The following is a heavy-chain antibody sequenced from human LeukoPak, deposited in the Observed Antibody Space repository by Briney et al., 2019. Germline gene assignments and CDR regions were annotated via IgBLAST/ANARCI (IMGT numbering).Heavy chain of an antibody. J-gene: IGHJ5*02. CDR2: INHSGST. CDR3: ARGRLSLYCSSTSCYVWFDP. Sequence: SETLSLTCAVYGGSFSGYYWSWIRQPPGKGLEWIGEINHSGSTNYNLSLKSRVTISVDTSKNQFSLKLSSVTAADTAVYYCARGRLSLYCSSTSCYVWFDPWGQGTLVTVSS. V-gene: IGHV4-34*01. CDR1: GGSFSGYY. D-gene: IGHD2-2*01.